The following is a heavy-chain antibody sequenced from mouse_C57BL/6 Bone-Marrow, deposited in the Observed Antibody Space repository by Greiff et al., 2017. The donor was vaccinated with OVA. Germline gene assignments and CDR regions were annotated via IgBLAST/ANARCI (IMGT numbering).Heavy chain of an antibody. V-gene: IGHV1-53*01. CDR3: ARDYYCYCDD. J-gene: IGHJ1*03. CDR1: GYTFTSYW. CDR2: INPSNGGT. D-gene: IGHD2-4*01. Sequence: QVQLQQPGPELVKPGASVKLSCKASGYTFTSYWMHWVKQRPGKGLEWMGNINPSNGGTNYNEKFKSKATLTVDKSSTTAYMQLGSLTSEDSAVYYCARDYYCYCDDWGTGTTVTVSS.